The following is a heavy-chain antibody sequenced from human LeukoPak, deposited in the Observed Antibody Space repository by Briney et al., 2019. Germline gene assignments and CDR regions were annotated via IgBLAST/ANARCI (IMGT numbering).Heavy chain of an antibody. V-gene: IGHV3-21*01. Sequence: GGSLRLSCAASGFTFSSYSMNWVRQAPGKGLEWVSPISSSSSYIYYADSVKGRFTISRDNAKNSLYLQMNSLRAEDTAVYYCAKGREMATIPRFDPWGQGTLVTVSS. D-gene: IGHD5-24*01. J-gene: IGHJ5*02. CDR1: GFTFSSYS. CDR3: AKGREMATIPRFDP. CDR2: ISSSSSYI.